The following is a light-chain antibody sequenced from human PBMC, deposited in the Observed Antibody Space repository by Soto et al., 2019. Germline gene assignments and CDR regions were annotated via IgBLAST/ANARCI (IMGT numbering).Light chain of an antibody. V-gene: IGLV2-11*01. CDR2: DVS. CDR3: CSDAGSYTWV. Sequence: QSALTQPRSVSGSPGQSVTISCTGTSSDVGDYNYVSRYQQHPGKAPKLMIYDVSERPSGVPDRFSGSKSGNTASLTISGLQAEDEADYYCCSDAGSYTWVFGGGTKVTVL. J-gene: IGLJ3*02. CDR1: SSDVGDYNY.